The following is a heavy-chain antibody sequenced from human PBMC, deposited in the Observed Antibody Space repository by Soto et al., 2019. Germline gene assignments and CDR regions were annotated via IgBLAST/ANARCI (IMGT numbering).Heavy chain of an antibody. CDR3: ARVGQGRYYFDY. CDR1: GFAFSSYW. Sequence: EVHLVESGGGSVQPGGSLKLSCAGSGFAFSSYWIHWVRQVPGKGLVWVSRINGDGSTTSYADSVRDRFTISRDNAKDTLYLQMNSLRAEDTALYYCARVGQGRYYFDYWGQGTLVTVSS. V-gene: IGHV3-74*01. CDR2: INGDGSTT. J-gene: IGHJ4*02.